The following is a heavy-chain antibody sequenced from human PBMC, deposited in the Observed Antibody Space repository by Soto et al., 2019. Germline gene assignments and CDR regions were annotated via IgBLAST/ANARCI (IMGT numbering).Heavy chain of an antibody. J-gene: IGHJ6*02. CDR3: ARSQGSSTSLEIYYYYYYGMDV. Sequence: QVQLVQSGAEVKKPGSSVKVSCKASGGTFSSYAISWVRQAPGQGLEWMGGIIPISDTTNYAQKFQDRVTITADESTSTAYMELNSLRAEDTAVYYCARSQGSSTSLEIYYYYYYGMDVWGQGTTVTVSS. D-gene: IGHD2-2*01. CDR1: GGTFSSYA. CDR2: IIPISDTT. V-gene: IGHV1-69*01.